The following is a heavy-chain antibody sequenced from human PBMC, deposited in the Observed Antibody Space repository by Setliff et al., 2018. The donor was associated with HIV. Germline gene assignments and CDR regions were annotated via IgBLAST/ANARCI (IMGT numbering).Heavy chain of an antibody. Sequence: KTSETLSLTCTVSGGSISSYYWSWIRQPAGKGPEWIGRIYTSGSTNYNPSLKSRVTMSVDTSQTQFSLNLTSVTAADTAVYYCARDLCYGSGSYRDYYYYMDVWGKGTTVTVSS. CDR3: ARDLCYGSGSYRDYYYYMDV. J-gene: IGHJ6*03. D-gene: IGHD3-10*01. V-gene: IGHV4-4*07. CDR1: GGSISSYY. CDR2: IYTSGST.